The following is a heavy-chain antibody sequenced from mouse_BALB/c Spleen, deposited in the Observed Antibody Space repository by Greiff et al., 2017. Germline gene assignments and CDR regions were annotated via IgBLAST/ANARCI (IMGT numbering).Heavy chain of an antibody. CDR1: GYTFTSYY. CDR3: TRDGPG. D-gene: IGHD3-1*01. Sequence: VQLQQSGAELVKPGASVKLSCKASGYTFTSYYMYWVKQRPGQGLEWIGEINPSNGGTNFNEKFKSKATLTVDKTSSTAYMQLSSLTSEDSAVYYCTRDGPGWGQGTLVTVSA. V-gene: IGHV1S81*02. CDR2: INPSNGGT. J-gene: IGHJ3*01.